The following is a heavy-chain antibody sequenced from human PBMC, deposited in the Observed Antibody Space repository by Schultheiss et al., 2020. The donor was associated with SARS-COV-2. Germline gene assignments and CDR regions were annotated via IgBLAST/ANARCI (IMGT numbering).Heavy chain of an antibody. CDR2: INHSGST. CDR1: GGSFSGYY. V-gene: IGHV4-34*01. D-gene: IGHD6-13*01. J-gene: IGHJ5*02. Sequence: SETLSLTCAVYGGSFSGYYWSWIRQHPGKGLEWIGEINHSGSTNYNPSLKSRVTISVDTSKNQFSLKLSSVTAADTAVYYCARGRGSSRYPNWFDPWGQGTLVTVSS. CDR3: ARGRGSSRYPNWFDP.